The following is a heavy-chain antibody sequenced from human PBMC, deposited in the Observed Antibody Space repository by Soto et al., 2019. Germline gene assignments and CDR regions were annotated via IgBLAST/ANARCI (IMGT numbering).Heavy chain of an antibody. V-gene: IGHV2-5*02. CDR1: GFSLITNGVG. CDR2: IYWDEDK. Sequence: QITLKESGPTLVKPTQNLTLTCTLSGFSLITNGVGVGWIRQPPGKALEWLALIYWDEDKRYSTSLKRRLTITRDTSKNQVVLTMTNMDPVDTATYYCAHQPKDYDSSGFGYWGHGTLVTVSS. CDR3: AHQPKDYDSSGFGY. J-gene: IGHJ4*01. D-gene: IGHD3-22*01.